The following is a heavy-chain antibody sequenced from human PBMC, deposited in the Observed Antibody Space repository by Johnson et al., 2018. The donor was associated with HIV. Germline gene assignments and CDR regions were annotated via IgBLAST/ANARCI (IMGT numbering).Heavy chain of an antibody. D-gene: IGHD2-21*01. J-gene: IGHJ3*02. Sequence: VQLLESGGGLIQPGGSLRLSCAASWFTVSSNYMSWVRQAPGKGLEWVSVIYSGGSTYYADSVKGRFTISRDNSKNTLYLQMNSLRAEDTAVYYCARVVAGGALLFDIWGQGTMVTVSS. V-gene: IGHV3-53*01. CDR3: ARVVAGGALLFDI. CDR2: IYSGGST. CDR1: WFTVSSNY.